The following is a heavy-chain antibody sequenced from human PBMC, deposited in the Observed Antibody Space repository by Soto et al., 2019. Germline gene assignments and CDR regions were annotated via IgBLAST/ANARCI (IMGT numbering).Heavy chain of an antibody. J-gene: IGHJ6*02. V-gene: IGHV3-74*01. D-gene: IGHD5-18*01. CDR1: GFTFSDHW. CDR3: AREKGRGYSYATSYYYGMDV. Sequence: PGGSLRLSCAAAGFTFSDHWMHWVRQPPGKGLVWVARIASDGSSTTYADSVQGRFTISRDNARGTLYLQMNSLTAEDTAVYYCAREKGRGYSYATSYYYGMDVWGQGTTVTVSS. CDR2: IASDGSST.